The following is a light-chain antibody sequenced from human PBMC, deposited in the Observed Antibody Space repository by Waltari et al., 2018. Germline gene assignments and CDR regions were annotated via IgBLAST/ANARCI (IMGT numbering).Light chain of an antibody. CDR1: PRVNSNY. CDR3: QYYGSSAS. J-gene: IGKJ3*01. V-gene: IGKV3-20*01. CDR2: GAS. Sequence: DIVLTQSPGTLSLSPGERGTLSCRASPRVNSNYLAWYQHKPGQAPRLLIYGASSRATGIPDRFSGSGSGTDFTLTISRLEPEDFAVYYCQYYGSSASFGPGTKVDI.